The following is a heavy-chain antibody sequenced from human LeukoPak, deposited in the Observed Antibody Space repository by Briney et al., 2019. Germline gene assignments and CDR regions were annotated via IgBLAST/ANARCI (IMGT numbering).Heavy chain of an antibody. J-gene: IGHJ4*02. CDR3: ATLYHDYGSY. CDR1: GLDFRSNA. CDR2: VSGDGGA. Sequence: GGSLRLSCAASGLDFRSNAMKWVRQAPGKGLEWVAAVSGDGGAYYSDSVKGRFTVSRDTSKSTLYLQLNSLRAEDTALYYCATLYHDYGSYWGQGTLVTVSS. D-gene: IGHD4-17*01. V-gene: IGHV3-23*01.